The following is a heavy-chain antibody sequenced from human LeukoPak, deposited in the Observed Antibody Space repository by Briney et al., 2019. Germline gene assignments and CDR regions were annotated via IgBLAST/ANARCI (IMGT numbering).Heavy chain of an antibody. D-gene: IGHD2-21*02. CDR3: VNAYCGGDCSFDS. CDR1: GYSFTSYW. V-gene: IGHV5-51*06. Sequence: GESLKISCKGSGYSFTSYWIGWVRQMPGKGLELMGIIYPGDSDTRYSPSFQGQVTISADKSIRTAYLQWSSLRASDTAMYYCVNAYCGGDCSFDSWGQGTLVTVSS. J-gene: IGHJ4*02. CDR2: IYPGDSDT.